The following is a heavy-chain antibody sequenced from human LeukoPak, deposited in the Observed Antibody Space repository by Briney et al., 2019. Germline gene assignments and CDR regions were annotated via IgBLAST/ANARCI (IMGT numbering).Heavy chain of an antibody. D-gene: IGHD6-13*01. J-gene: IGHJ4*02. CDR1: GYTFTSYG. Sequence: GASVKVSCKASGYTFTSYGISWVRQAPGQGLEWMGWISGNNGNTNYAQKVQGRVTMTTDTSTSTAYMELRSLRSDDTAVYYCARGRAAGTFWLDYWGQGTWSPSPQ. V-gene: IGHV1-18*01. CDR2: ISGNNGNT. CDR3: ARGRAAGTFWLDY.